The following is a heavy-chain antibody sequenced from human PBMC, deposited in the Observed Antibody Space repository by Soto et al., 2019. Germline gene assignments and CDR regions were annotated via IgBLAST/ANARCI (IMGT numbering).Heavy chain of an antibody. D-gene: IGHD3-16*01. V-gene: IGHV1-69*01. CDR1: GGTLSSHA. CDR2: IMPIFGTA. J-gene: IGHJ6*02. CDR3: ASHVIGVVAPPLYGMDV. Sequence: QVQLVQSGTEVKKPGSSVKVSCKASGGTLSSHAISWVRQAPGQGLEWMGAIMPIFGTANHAQKFQGRVTITVDEYTSTAYMELSSLRSEDTAVYYCASHVIGVVAPPLYGMDVWGQGTTVTVSS.